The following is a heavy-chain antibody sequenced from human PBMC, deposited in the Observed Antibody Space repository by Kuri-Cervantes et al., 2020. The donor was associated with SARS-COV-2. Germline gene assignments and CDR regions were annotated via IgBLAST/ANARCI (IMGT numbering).Heavy chain of an antibody. V-gene: IGHV3-23*01. Sequence: GESLKISCAASGFTFSSYAKSWVRQAPGKGLEWVSAISGSGGSTYYADSVKGRFTISRDNSKNTLYLQMNSLRAEDTAVYYCAKTWSGYPYYFDYWGQGTLVTVSS. D-gene: IGHD3-3*01. CDR3: AKTWSGYPYYFDY. J-gene: IGHJ4*02. CDR2: ISGSGGST. CDR1: GFTFSSYA.